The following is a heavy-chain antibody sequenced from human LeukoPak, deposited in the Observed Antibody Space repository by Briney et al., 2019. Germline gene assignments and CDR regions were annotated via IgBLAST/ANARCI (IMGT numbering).Heavy chain of an antibody. CDR2: IYYSGST. Sequence: PSETLSLTCTVSGGSISSYYWSWIRQPPGKGLEWIGYIYYSGSTNYNPSLKSRATISVDTSKNQFSLKLSSVTAADTAVYYCARDQSGDSSGWSRIDYYGMEVWGQGTTVTVSS. CDR3: ARDQSGDSSGWSRIDYYGMEV. J-gene: IGHJ6*02. CDR1: GGSISSYY. V-gene: IGHV4-59*01. D-gene: IGHD6-19*01.